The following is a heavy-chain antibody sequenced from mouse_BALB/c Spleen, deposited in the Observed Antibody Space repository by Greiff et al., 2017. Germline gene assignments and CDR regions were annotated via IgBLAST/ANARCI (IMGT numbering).Heavy chain of an antibody. Sequence: VQGVESGAELAKPGASVKMSCKASGYTFTSYWMHWVKQRPGQGLEWIGYINPSTGYTEYNQKFKDKATLTADKSSSTAYMQLSSLTSEDSAVYYCARDGNYGYWGQGTTLTVSS. CDR2: INPSTGYT. D-gene: IGHD2-1*01. V-gene: IGHV1-7*01. J-gene: IGHJ2*01. CDR1: GYTFTSYW. CDR3: ARDGNYGY.